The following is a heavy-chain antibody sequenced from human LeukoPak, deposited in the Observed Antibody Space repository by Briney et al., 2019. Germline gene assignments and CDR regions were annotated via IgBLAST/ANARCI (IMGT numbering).Heavy chain of an antibody. V-gene: IGHV3-7*03. Sequence: GGSLRLSCAASGFTFSSYWMNWARQAPGKGLEWVASINHNGNVNYYVDSVKGRFTISRDNAKNSLYLQMSNLRPEDTAAYYCAKVGIVGATTSAHFEY. CDR2: INHNGNVN. J-gene: IGHJ4*01. CDR1: GFTFSSYW. D-gene: IGHD1-26*01. CDR3: AKVGIVGATTSAHFEY.